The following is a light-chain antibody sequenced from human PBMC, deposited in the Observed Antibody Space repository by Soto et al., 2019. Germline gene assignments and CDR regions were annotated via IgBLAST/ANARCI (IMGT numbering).Light chain of an antibody. J-gene: IGLJ1*01. Sequence: QSVLTQPPSASGSPGQSVTISCTGTSSDVGGNNYVSWYQHHPGKAPKLMIFEVYKRPSGVPDRFSGSKSANTASLTVSGLQAEDEADYYCTSHAGLSFVFGTGTKVTVL. V-gene: IGLV2-8*01. CDR3: TSHAGLSFV. CDR1: SSDVGGNNY. CDR2: EVY.